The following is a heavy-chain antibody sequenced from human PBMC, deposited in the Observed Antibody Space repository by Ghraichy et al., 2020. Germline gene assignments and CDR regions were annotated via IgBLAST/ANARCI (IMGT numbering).Heavy chain of an antibody. CDR2: IYHIGST. Sequence: SETLSLTCAVSGGSVSSSNWWSWVRQPPGKVLEWIGEIYHIGSTNYNPSLKSRVTISVDKSKNQFSLKLTSVTAADTAVYYCARTDFYYYVMDVWGQGTTVTVSS. V-gene: IGHV4-4*02. J-gene: IGHJ6*02. CDR3: ARTDFYYYVMDV. CDR1: GGSVSSSNW.